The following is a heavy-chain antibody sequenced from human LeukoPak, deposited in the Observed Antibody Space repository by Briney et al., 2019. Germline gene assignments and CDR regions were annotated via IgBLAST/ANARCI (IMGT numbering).Heavy chain of an antibody. Sequence: PGGSLRLSCAASGFTFSSYSMNWVRRAPGKGLEWISVIYPSGDYTYYANSVKGRFTISRDNSKGTLFLQMDSLTAEDTAVYFCAKNRRPDRGYDIDPWGQGTLVTVSS. CDR1: GFTFSSYS. V-gene: IGHV3-23*01. J-gene: IGHJ5*02. D-gene: IGHD5-12*01. CDR3: AKNRRPDRGYDIDP. CDR2: IYPSGDYT.